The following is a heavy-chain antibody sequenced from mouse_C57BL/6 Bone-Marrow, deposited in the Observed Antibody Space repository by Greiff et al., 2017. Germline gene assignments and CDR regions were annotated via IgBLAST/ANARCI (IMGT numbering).Heavy chain of an antibody. CDR2: IYPTSGRT. Sequence: QVQLQQPGAELVKPGASVKMSCKASGYTFTSYWIPWVQQRPGQGLEWIGDIYPTSGRTNYNEKFKSKAILTVDTSSNTAYMQLSSLTSEDSAVFYCARSGPLGRSFDYWGQGTTLTVSS. CDR3: ARSGPLGRSFDY. V-gene: IGHV1-55*01. CDR1: GYTFTSYW. J-gene: IGHJ2*01. D-gene: IGHD4-1*01.